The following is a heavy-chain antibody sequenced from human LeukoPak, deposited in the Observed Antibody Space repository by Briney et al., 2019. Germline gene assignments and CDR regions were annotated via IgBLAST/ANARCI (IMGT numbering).Heavy chain of an antibody. CDR1: GFTFSSYA. CDR2: ISGSGGST. J-gene: IGHJ4*02. V-gene: IGHV3-23*01. Sequence: GGSLRLSCAASGFTFSSYAMSWVRQAPGKGLEWVSAISGSGGSTYYADSVKGRLTISRDNSKNTLYLQMNSLRAEDTAVYYCARPWDYDSSGYYPHFDYWGQGTLVTVSS. D-gene: IGHD3-22*01. CDR3: ARPWDYDSSGYYPHFDY.